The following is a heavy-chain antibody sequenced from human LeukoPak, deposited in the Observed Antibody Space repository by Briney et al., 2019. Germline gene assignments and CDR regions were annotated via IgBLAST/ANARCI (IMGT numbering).Heavy chain of an antibody. D-gene: IGHD3-3*01. Sequence: SETLSLTCTVSGGSISSGSYYWSWIRQPAGKGLEWIGRIYTSGSTNYNPSLKSRVTISVDTSKNQFSLKLSSVTAADTAVYYCATSRDDFWSGYYFPWGQGTLVTVSS. CDR3: ATSRDDFWSGYYFP. J-gene: IGHJ5*02. V-gene: IGHV4-61*02. CDR2: IYTSGST. CDR1: GGSISSGSYY.